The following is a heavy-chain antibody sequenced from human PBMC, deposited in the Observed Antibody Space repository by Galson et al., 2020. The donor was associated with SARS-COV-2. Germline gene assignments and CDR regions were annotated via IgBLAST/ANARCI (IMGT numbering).Heavy chain of an antibody. D-gene: IGHD6-19*01. CDR3: ARVTFRQWLVKDPEINWFDP. Sequence: SETLSLTCAVYGGSFSGYYWSWIRQPPGKGLEWIGEINHSGSTNYNPSLKSRVTISVDTSKNQFSLKLSSVTAADTAVYYCARVTFRQWLVKDPEINWFDPWGQGTLVTVSS. CDR2: INHSGST. J-gene: IGHJ5*02. CDR1: GGSFSGYY. V-gene: IGHV4-34*01.